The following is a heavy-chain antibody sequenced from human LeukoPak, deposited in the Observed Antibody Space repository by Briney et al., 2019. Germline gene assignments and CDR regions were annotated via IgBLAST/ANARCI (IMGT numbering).Heavy chain of an antibody. CDR1: GFTFSRYG. V-gene: IGHV3-30*03. CDR2: ISYDASNK. J-gene: IGHJ4*02. D-gene: IGHD3-9*01. CDR3: ARDGDYDILTGYYWMGYFDY. Sequence: GGSLRLSCAASGFTFSRYGMHWVRQTPGKGLEWVAVISYDASNKYYADSVKGRFTISRDNSKNTLYLQMNSLRAEDTAVYYCARDGDYDILTGYYWMGYFDYWGQGTLVTVSS.